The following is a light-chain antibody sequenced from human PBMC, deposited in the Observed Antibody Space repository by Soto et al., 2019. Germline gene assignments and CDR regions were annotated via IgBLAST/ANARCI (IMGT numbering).Light chain of an antibody. Sequence: AIRMTQSPSSFSASTGDRVTITCRASQGISSYLAWYQQKPGKAPKLLIYAASTLQSGVSSRFSGSGSGTDFTLTISRLQSEDFATYYCQQYYSYPWTFGQGTKVDIK. V-gene: IGKV1-8*01. J-gene: IGKJ1*01. CDR3: QQYYSYPWT. CDR1: QGISSY. CDR2: AAS.